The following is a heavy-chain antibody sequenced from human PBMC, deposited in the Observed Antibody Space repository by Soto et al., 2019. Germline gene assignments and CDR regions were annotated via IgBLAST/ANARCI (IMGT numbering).Heavy chain of an antibody. CDR1: GGSISSYY. Sequence: SETLSLTCTVSGGSISSYYWGWIRQPPGKGLEWIGSIYYSGSTYYNPSLKSRVTISVDTSKNQFSLKLSSVTAADTAVYYCARLVYDSSGYYLSRAFDIWGQGTMVTVSS. V-gene: IGHV4-39*01. D-gene: IGHD3-22*01. CDR2: IYYSGST. J-gene: IGHJ3*02. CDR3: ARLVYDSSGYYLSRAFDI.